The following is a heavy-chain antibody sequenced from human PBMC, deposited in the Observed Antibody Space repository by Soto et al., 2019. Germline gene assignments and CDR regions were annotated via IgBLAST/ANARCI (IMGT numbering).Heavy chain of an antibody. J-gene: IGHJ6*02. V-gene: IGHV3-48*02. Sequence: PGGSLRLSCAASGFTFSSYSMNWVRQAPGKGLEWVSYISTSSTIYYADSMKGRFTISRDNAKNSLSLQMNSLRDEDTAVYYCTTLSITIFGVVLMDVWGQGTTVTVSS. CDR1: GFTFSSYS. CDR3: TTLSITIFGVVLMDV. CDR2: ISTSSTI. D-gene: IGHD3-3*01.